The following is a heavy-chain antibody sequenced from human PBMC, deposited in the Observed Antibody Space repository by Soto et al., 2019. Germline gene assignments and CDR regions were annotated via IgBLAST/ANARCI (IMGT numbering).Heavy chain of an antibody. D-gene: IGHD2-15*01. Sequence: QVQLVESGGGVVQPGGSLTLSCAASGFIFSNFGMHWVRQAPGKGLEWLAVISYDGNKRYYSDSVKGRFTISRDNSDNTLYLQMNTLKADDTAVYFCAKDRRIAHYYMDVWGRGSTVTVSS. CDR1: GFIFSNFG. V-gene: IGHV3-30*18. J-gene: IGHJ6*03. CDR3: AKDRRIAHYYMDV. CDR2: ISYDGNKR.